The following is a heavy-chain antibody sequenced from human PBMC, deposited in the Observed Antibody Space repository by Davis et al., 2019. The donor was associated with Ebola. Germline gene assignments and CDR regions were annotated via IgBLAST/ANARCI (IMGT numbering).Heavy chain of an antibody. V-gene: IGHV3-30-3*01. Sequence: GESLKISCAASGFTFSSYAMHWVRQAPGKGLEWVAVISYDGSNKYYADSVKGRFTISRDNSKNTLYLQMNSLRAEDTAVYYCARGGTPDYWGQGTLVTVSS. D-gene: IGHD3-16*01. J-gene: IGHJ4*02. CDR1: GFTFSSYA. CDR3: ARGGTPDY. CDR2: ISYDGSNK.